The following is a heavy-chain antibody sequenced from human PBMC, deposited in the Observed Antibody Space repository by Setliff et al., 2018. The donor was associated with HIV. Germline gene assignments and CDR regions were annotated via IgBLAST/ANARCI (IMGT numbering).Heavy chain of an antibody. CDR2: INTNTGNP. CDR3: ARVSDTGVDPQTHRDY. D-gene: IGHD2-21*01. CDR1: GYSLTSYS. Sequence: ASVKVSCKASGYSLTSYSINWVRQAPGQGLEWMGYINTNTGNPTYAQGFTGRFVFSVDTPVSTAYLQISSLKAEDSAIYYCARVSDTGVDPQTHRDYWGQGTPVTVSS. J-gene: IGHJ4*02. V-gene: IGHV7-4-1*02.